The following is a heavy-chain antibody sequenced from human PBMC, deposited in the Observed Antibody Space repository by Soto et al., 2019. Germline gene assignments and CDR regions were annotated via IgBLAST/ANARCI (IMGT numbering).Heavy chain of an antibody. CDR1: GFNFNNYG. CDR3: ARRQISPPTRGAASARGGMDV. V-gene: IGHV3-33*01. J-gene: IGHJ6*02. Sequence: QVQLVESGGGVVQPGRSLRLSCAASGFNFNNYGMHWVRQAPGKGLEWVAVIWNDGNGYYYANSVKGRFTITRDNSKNTLYLQSSSRRAEDTAVYYCARRQISPPTRGAASARGGMDVWGQGTTVTVSS. CDR2: IWNDGNGY. D-gene: IGHD6-13*01.